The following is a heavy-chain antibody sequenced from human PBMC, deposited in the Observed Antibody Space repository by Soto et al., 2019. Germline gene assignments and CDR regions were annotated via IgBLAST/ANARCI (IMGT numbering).Heavy chain of an antibody. CDR1: GGSISSYY. CDR3: ARGYCSGGSCYSRFFDY. V-gene: IGHV4-59*08. D-gene: IGHD2-15*01. CDR2: IYYTGST. J-gene: IGHJ4*02. Sequence: LSLTCTVSGGSISSYYWSWIRQPPGKGLEWIGYIYYTGSTNYNPSLKSRVTISVDTSKNQFSLKLSSVTAADTAVYYCARGYCSGGSCYSRFFDYWGQGTLVTVSS.